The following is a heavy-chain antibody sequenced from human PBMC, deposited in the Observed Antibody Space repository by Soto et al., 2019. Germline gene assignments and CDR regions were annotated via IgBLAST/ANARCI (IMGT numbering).Heavy chain of an antibody. CDR2: ISWNSGSI. J-gene: IGHJ3*02. D-gene: IGHD2-15*01. Sequence: QPGGSLRLSCAASGFTFDDYAMHWVRQAPGKGLEWVSGISWNSGSIGYADSVKGRFTTSRDNAKNSLYLQMNSLRAEDTALYYCAKVGYCSGGSCYSGAFDIWGQGTMVTVSS. V-gene: IGHV3-9*01. CDR3: AKVGYCSGGSCYSGAFDI. CDR1: GFTFDDYA.